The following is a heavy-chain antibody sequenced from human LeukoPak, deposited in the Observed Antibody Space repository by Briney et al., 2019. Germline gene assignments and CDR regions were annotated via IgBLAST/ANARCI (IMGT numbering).Heavy chain of an antibody. J-gene: IGHJ4*02. V-gene: IGHV4-30-2*01. Sequence: SETLSLTCGVSGASMSSGGYSWSWIRQPPGKGLEWIGDISHSGSTHYNPSLKSRVTISVDRSKNQFSLRLSSVTAADTAVFYCARADSSGWYYFDYWGQGTPVTVSS. CDR1: GASMSSGGYS. CDR2: ISHSGST. CDR3: ARADSSGWYYFDY. D-gene: IGHD6-19*01.